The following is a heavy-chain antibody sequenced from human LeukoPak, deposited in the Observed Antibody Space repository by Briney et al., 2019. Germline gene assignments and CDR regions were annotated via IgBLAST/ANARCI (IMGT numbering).Heavy chain of an antibody. J-gene: IGHJ6*03. D-gene: IGHD6-13*01. CDR3: AKDGRSGSSSWPNYYYYYYMDV. CDR1: GFTFSSYA. Sequence: GGSLRLSCAASGFTFSSYAMSWVRQAPGKGLEWVSAISGSGGSTYYADSVKGRFTISRDNSKNTLYLQMNSLRAEDTAVYYCAKDGRSGSSSWPNYYYYYYMDVWGKGTTVTVSS. CDR2: ISGSGGST. V-gene: IGHV3-23*01.